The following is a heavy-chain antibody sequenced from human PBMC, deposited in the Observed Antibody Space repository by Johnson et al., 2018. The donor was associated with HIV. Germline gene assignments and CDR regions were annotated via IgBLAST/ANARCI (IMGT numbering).Heavy chain of an antibody. J-gene: IGHJ3*02. CDR3: TTEGDAFDI. V-gene: IGHV3-15*01. CDR2: IKSKVDGGTT. Sequence: VQLVESGGGLVKPGGSLRLSCAASGFTFSNAWMSWVRQSQAPGKGLEWVGRIKSKVDGGTTDFPAPVKGRFSISRDDSKNTVYLQMNSLKSEDTAVYYCTTEGDAFDIWGQGTMVTVSS. CDR1: GFTFSNAW.